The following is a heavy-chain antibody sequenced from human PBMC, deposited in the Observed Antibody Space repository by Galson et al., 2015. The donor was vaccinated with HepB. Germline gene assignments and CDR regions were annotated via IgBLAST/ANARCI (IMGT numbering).Heavy chain of an antibody. V-gene: IGHV3-21*01. CDR2: ISSGSSYI. D-gene: IGHD1-1*01. J-gene: IGHJ4*02. CDR3: ARDSRPGYNWNDEVGFAPDY. CDR1: GFTFSDYA. Sequence: SLRLSCAASGFTFSDYAMIWVRQAPGKGLEWVSSISSGSSYIYYPDSLKGRFTISRDNARNSLYLQMNSLRAEDTAVYYCARDSRPGYNWNDEVGFAPDYWGQGTLVTVSS.